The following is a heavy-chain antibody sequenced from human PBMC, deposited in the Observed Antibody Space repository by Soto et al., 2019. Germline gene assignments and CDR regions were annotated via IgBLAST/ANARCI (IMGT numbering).Heavy chain of an antibody. CDR3: TKGPTSPFDS. CDR1: GYRFSSSW. CDR2: VYPSDSDV. V-gene: IGHV5-51*01. Sequence: PGESLKISCQGTGYRFSSSWIGWVRQKPGKGLEWLGSVYPSDSDVRYGPAFEGQVTISADNSINTACLQWLNLKASDTAIGYCTKGPTSPFDSWGQGSGVTVSS. J-gene: IGHJ4*02.